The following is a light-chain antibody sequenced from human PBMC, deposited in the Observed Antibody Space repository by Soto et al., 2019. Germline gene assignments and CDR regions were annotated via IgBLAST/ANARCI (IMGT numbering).Light chain of an antibody. J-gene: IGLJ2*01. CDR1: SGSIASNY. CDR2: EDN. CDR3: QSYDSSNPVV. V-gene: IGLV6-57*04. Sequence: NFMPTQPHSLSESPGKTVTISCTRSSGSIASNYVQWYQQRPGSAPTTVIYEDNQRPSGVPDRFSGSIDSSSNSASLTISGLKTEDEADYYCQSYDSSNPVVFGGGTKLTVL.